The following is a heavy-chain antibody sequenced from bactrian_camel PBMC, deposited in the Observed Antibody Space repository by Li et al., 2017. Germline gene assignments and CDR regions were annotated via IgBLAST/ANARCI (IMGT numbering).Heavy chain of an antibody. CDR1: GFTFSNYH. CDR2: IIHDGDIT. Sequence: HVQLVKSGGGLVQPGGSLRLSCAASGFTFSNYHMSWVRQAPGKGLEWVSRIIHDGDITSYADSVKGRFTSSRDNLKNTLYLHLNSLKTEDTAMYYCTKDSTDGGWASTYWGQGTQVTVS. D-gene: IGHD7*01. J-gene: IGHJ4*01. V-gene: IGHV3S33*01. CDR3: TKDSTDGGWASTY.